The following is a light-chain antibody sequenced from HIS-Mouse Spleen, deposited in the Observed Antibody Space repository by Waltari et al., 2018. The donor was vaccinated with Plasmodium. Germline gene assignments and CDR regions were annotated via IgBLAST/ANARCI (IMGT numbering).Light chain of an antibody. J-gene: IGKJ3*01. CDR3: QQYNNWSFT. V-gene: IGKV3-15*01. CDR2: GAS. CDR1: QSVSSN. Sequence: EIVMTQSPATLSVSPGERATLSCRASQSVSSNLAWYQHKPGQAPRLLSYGASTRATGIPARFSGSGSGTEFTLTICSLQSEDFAVYYCQQYNNWSFTFGPGTRVDIK.